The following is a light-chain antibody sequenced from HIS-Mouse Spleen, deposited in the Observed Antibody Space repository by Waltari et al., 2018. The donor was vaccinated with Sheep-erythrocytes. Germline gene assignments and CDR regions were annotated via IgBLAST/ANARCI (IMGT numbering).Light chain of an antibody. J-gene: IGLJ3*02. CDR3: CSYAGSSTPWV. Sequence: QSALTQPASVSGSPGQSITISCTGTSSDVGSYNLVSWYQRHPGKAPELMIYEGSKRPSGVSNRFSGSKSGNTASLTISGLQAEDEADYYCCSYAGSSTPWVFGGGTKLTVL. V-gene: IGLV2-23*01. CDR1: SSDVGSYNL. CDR2: EGS.